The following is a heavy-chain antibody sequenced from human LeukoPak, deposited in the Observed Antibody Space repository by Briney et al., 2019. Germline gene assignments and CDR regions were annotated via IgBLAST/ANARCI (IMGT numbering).Heavy chain of an antibody. D-gene: IGHD5-18*01. J-gene: IGHJ4*02. CDR1: GSSISSDYY. V-gene: IGHV4-38-2*01. CDR2: IHHSQNT. Sequence: SETLSLTCAVSGSSISSDYYWGWVRQPPGKGLEWIGNIHHSQNTYYNPSLKSRVTISVDTSKNQFSLKLSSVTAADTAVYHCARAGYGYGNYFAYWGQGTLVTVSS. CDR3: ARAGYGYGNYFAY.